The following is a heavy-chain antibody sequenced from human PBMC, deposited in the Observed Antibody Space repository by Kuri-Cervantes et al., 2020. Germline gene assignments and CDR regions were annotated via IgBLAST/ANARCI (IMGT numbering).Heavy chain of an antibody. CDR3: AKENSGSYDY. J-gene: IGHJ4*02. D-gene: IGHD1-26*01. CDR1: GFNFDDYG. CDR2: IRYDGSNK. Sequence: GESLKISCAASGFNFDDYGMHWVRQAPGKGLEWVAFIRYDGSNKYYADSVKGRFTISRDNSKNTLYLQMNSLRAEDTAVYYCAKENSGSYDYWGQGTLVTVSS. V-gene: IGHV3-30*02.